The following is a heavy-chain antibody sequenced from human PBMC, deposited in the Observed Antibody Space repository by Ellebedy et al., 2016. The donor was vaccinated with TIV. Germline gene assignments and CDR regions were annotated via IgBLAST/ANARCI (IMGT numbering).Heavy chain of an antibody. J-gene: IGHJ3*02. Sequence: PGGSLRLSCAASGFTFSTYWMSWVRQAPGRGLEWGANIKEDGDDITYVYSVRGRFTISRDNAKNSLYLQMDSLRAEDTAVYYCARSLGYCSGGSCSEASLAFDIWGQGTMVTVSS. CDR3: ARSLGYCSGGSCSEASLAFDI. D-gene: IGHD2-15*01. CDR2: IKEDGDDI. V-gene: IGHV3-7*01. CDR1: GFTFSTYW.